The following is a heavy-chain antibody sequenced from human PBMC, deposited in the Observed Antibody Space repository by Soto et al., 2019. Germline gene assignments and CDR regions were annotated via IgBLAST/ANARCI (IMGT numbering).Heavy chain of an antibody. CDR2: VSGSGGTS. D-gene: IGHD5-18*01. CDR3: ANAHTPMVRFDP. CDR1: GLTFRTFA. V-gene: IGHV3-23*01. Sequence: GGSVRLSCPASGLTFRTFAMGWVRRAPGKGLELVTTVSGSGGTSSYSDSVKGRFTVSRDNSTKTLSLRLDSLRPEDTATYYCANAHTPMVRFDPWGRGTLVNVSS. J-gene: IGHJ5*02.